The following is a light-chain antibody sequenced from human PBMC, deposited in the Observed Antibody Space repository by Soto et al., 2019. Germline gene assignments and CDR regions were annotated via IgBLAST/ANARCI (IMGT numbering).Light chain of an antibody. V-gene: IGKV3-15*01. J-gene: IGKJ1*01. CDR3: QQYDNWPRT. CDR1: QSVSVN. Sequence: EIVMTQFPATLSVSPGERATLSCRVSQSVSVNLAWYQQKPGQAPRLVIHGASTRVTGITDRISGSGSGTEFTLTISSLQSEDFAVYYCQQYDNWPRTFGQGTKVDIK. CDR2: GAS.